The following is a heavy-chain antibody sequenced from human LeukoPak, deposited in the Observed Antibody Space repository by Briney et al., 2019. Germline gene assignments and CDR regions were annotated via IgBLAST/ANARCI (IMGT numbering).Heavy chain of an antibody. J-gene: IGHJ3*02. CDR1: GYTLTELS. V-gene: IGHV1-24*01. CDR3: ASNAGYSSGWYAIDAFDI. Sequence: GASVKVSCKVSGYTLTELSMHWVRQAPGKGLEWMGGFDPEDGETIYAQKFQGRVTMTEDTSTDTAYMELSSLRSEDTAVYHCASNAGYSSGWYAIDAFDIWGQGTMVTVSS. D-gene: IGHD6-19*01. CDR2: FDPEDGET.